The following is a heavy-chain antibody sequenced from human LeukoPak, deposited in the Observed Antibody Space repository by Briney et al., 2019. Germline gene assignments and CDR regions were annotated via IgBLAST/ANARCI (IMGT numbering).Heavy chain of an antibody. D-gene: IGHD1-26*01. CDR1: GYTFTGYY. V-gene: IGHV1-2*02. Sequence: ASVKVSCKASGYTFTGYYMHWVRQAPGQGLEWMGWINPNSGGTNYAQKFQGRVTMTEDTSTDTAYMELSSLRSEDTAVYYCATIDQRRGSYRPPPFWGQGTLVTVSS. CDR3: ATIDQRRGSYRPPPF. J-gene: IGHJ4*02. CDR2: INPNSGGT.